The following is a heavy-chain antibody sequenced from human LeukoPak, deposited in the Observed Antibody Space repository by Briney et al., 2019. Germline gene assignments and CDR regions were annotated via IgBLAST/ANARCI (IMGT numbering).Heavy chain of an antibody. Sequence: GGSLRLSCAASGFTFDDYAMHWVRQAPGKGLEWVSGISWNSGSIGYADSVKGRFTISRDNAKNSLYLQMNSLRAEDTALYYCAKDSSPAYDAFDIWGQGTMVTVSS. J-gene: IGHJ3*02. CDR1: GFTFDDYA. CDR3: AKDSSPAYDAFDI. CDR2: ISWNSGSI. V-gene: IGHV3-9*01.